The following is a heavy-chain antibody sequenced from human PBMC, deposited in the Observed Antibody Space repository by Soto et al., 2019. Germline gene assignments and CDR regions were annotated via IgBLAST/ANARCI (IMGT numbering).Heavy chain of an antibody. CDR3: ARDAADYGDDY. V-gene: IGHV3-64*01. CDR2: ISSNGDNT. J-gene: IGHJ4*02. D-gene: IGHD4-17*01. CDR1: GFAFYGFA. Sequence: GGSLRLSCSASGFAFYGFAMHWVRQAPGEGLEYVSAISSNGDNTYYANSVKGRFTISRDNSKNTLYLQMGSLRAEDMAVYYCARDAADYGDDYWGQGTLVTVSS.